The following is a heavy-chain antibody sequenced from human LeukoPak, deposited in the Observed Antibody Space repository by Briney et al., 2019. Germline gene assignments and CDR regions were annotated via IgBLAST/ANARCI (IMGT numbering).Heavy chain of an antibody. D-gene: IGHD3-10*01. CDR2: IYYSGST. CDR3: ARGITMVRGVIIREVPDAFDI. V-gene: IGHV4-59*01. CDR1: GGSISSYY. Sequence: ASETLSLTCTVSGGSISSYYWSWTRQPPGKGLEWIGYIYYSGSTNYNPSLKSRVTKSVDTSKNQFSLKLSSVTAADTAVYYCARGITMVRGVIIREVPDAFDIWGQGTMVTVSS. J-gene: IGHJ3*02.